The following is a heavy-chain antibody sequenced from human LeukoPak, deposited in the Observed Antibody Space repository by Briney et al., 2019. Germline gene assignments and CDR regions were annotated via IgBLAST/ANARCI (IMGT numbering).Heavy chain of an antibody. V-gene: IGHV4-34*01. J-gene: IGHJ5*02. CDR3: ARGRINYYGSGSRGNWFDP. CDR1: GGSFSGYY. D-gene: IGHD3-10*01. CDR2: INHSGST. Sequence: SETLSLTCAVYGGSFSGYYWSWIRQPPGKGLEWIGEINHSGSTSYNPSLKSRVTISVDTSKNQFSLKLSSVTAADTAVYYCARGRINYYGSGSRGNWFDPWGQGTLVTVSS.